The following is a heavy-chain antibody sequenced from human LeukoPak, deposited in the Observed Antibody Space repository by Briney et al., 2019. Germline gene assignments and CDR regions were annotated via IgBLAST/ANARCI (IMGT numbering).Heavy chain of an antibody. J-gene: IGHJ4*02. CDR2: IYTSGGT. D-gene: IGHD6-19*01. Sequence: PSETLSLTCTVPGGSISSYYWSWIRQPAGKGLEWIGRIYTSGGTNYNPSLKSRVTMSVDTSKNQFSLKLSSVTAADTAVYYCASSSSGWFWNYWGQGTLVTVSS. CDR3: ASSSSGWFWNY. CDR1: GGSISSYY. V-gene: IGHV4-4*07.